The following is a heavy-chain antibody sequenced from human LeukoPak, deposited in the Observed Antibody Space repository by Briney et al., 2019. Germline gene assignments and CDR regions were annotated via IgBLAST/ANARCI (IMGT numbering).Heavy chain of an antibody. D-gene: IGHD6-6*01. CDR2: IYTSGST. Sequence: SETLSLTCTVSGGSISSGSYYWSWIRQPAGKGLEWIGRIYTSGSTNYNPSLKSRVTISVDTSKNQFSLKLSSVTAADTAVYYCARGPQAARLDYWGQGTLVAVSS. V-gene: IGHV4-61*02. CDR3: ARGPQAARLDY. CDR1: GGSISSGSYY. J-gene: IGHJ4*02.